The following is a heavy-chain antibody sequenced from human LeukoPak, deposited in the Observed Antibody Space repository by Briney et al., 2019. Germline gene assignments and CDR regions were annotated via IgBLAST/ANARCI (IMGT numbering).Heavy chain of an antibody. Sequence: SETLSLTCAVYGGSFSGYYWSWIRQPPGKGLEWIGEINHSGSTNYNPSLKSRVTISVDTSKNQFSLKLSSVTAADTAVYYCARVPYSGWYAESYYFDYWGQGTLVTVSS. CDR2: INHSGST. D-gene: IGHD6-19*01. J-gene: IGHJ4*02. V-gene: IGHV4-34*01. CDR1: GGSFSGYY. CDR3: ARVPYSGWYAESYYFDY.